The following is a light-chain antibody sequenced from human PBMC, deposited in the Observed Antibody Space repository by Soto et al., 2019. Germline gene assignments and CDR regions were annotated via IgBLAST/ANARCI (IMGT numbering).Light chain of an antibody. CDR2: GAS. V-gene: IGKV3-15*01. Sequence: VMKQSPTTLSASPGKRDTLSSTASQSVSSNLAWYQQKPGQAPSLLIYGASTRATGIPARFSGSGSGTEFTLTISSLQSEDFAVYYCQQYNSWLTFGQGTKV. J-gene: IGKJ1*01. CDR1: QSVSSN. CDR3: QQYNSWLT.